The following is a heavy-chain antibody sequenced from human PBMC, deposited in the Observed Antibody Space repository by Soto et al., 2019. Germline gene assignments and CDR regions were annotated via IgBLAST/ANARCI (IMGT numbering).Heavy chain of an antibody. D-gene: IGHD6-13*01. V-gene: IGHV3-30*04. CDR1: GFTFSSFA. CDR3: AKVKGIAAGWGMDV. CDR2: MSYDGRNK. Sequence: QEQLVESGGGVVQPGRSLRLSCVASGFTFSSFAMHWVRQAPGKGLEWVAVMSYDGRNKNYADSVKGRVTVSRDNSKNTLYLLMNSLRAEDTAVYYCAKVKGIAAGWGMDVWGQGTAVTVSS. J-gene: IGHJ6*02.